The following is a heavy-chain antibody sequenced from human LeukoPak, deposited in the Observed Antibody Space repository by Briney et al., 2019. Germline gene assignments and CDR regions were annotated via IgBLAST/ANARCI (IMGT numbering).Heavy chain of an antibody. CDR2: IKRKTDGGTT. J-gene: IGHJ4*02. V-gene: IGHV3-15*01. Sequence: GGSLRLSCAASGFTFSNAWMSWVRQAPGKGLEWVGRIKRKTDGGTTDYAAPVKGRFTISRDDSKNTMYLQMNSLKTEDTAVYYCTTERVIVVVPAASSQLNFDYWGQGTLVTVSS. D-gene: IGHD2-2*01. CDR1: GFTFSNAW. CDR3: TTERVIVVVPAASSQLNFDY.